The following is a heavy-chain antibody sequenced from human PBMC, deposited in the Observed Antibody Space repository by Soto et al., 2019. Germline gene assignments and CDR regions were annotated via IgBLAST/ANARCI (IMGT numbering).Heavy chain of an antibody. V-gene: IGHV4-31*03. CDR2: IYYSGST. J-gene: IGHJ4*02. CDR3: ARESLYYDSSIFDY. CDR1: GGSISSGGDY. D-gene: IGHD3-22*01. Sequence: SETLSLTCTVSGGSISSGGDYWSWIRQHPGKGLGWIGYIYYSGSTYYNPSLKSRVTISVDTSKNQFSLKLSSVTAADTAVYYCARESLYYDSSIFDYWGQGTLVTVSS.